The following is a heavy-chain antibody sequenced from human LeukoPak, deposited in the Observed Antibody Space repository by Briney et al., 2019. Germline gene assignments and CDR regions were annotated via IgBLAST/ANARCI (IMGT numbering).Heavy chain of an antibody. CDR1: GFTVSSNY. CDR2: IYSGGST. CDR3: ARGIAAAGIAPDY. V-gene: IGHV3-66*02. D-gene: IGHD6-13*01. Sequence: GGSLRLSCAASGFTVSSNYMSWVRQAPGKGLEWVSVIYSGGSTYYADSVKGRFTISRDNSKNTLYLQMNGLRAEDTAVYYCARGIAAAGIAPDYWGQGTLVTVSS. J-gene: IGHJ4*02.